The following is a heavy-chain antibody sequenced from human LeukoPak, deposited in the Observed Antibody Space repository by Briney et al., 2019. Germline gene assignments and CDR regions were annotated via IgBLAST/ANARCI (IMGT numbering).Heavy chain of an antibody. CDR2: IKSMADGGTT. CDR3: TTAPTPFFDY. V-gene: IGHV3-15*01. J-gene: IGHJ4*02. Sequence: GGSLRLSCAASGFTFSDYYMSWIRQAPGKGLEWVGRIKSMADGGTTDYAAPVKGRFSISRDDSKSTLYLQMNSLKTEDTAVYYCTTAPTPFFDYWGQGTLVTVSS. CDR1: GFTFSDYY.